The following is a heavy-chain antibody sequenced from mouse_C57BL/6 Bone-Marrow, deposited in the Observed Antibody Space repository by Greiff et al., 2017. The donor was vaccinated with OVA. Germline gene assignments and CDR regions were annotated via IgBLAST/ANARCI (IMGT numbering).Heavy chain of an antibody. CDR2: IRSKSNNYAT. Sequence: EVKLVESGGGLVQPKGSLKLSCAASGFSFNTYAMNWVRQAPGKGLEWVARIRSKSNNYATYYADSVKDRFTISRDDSESMLYLQMNNLKTEDTAMYYCVSRYYGSSPRYFDVWGTGTTVTVSS. J-gene: IGHJ1*03. CDR3: VSRYYGSSPRYFDV. V-gene: IGHV10-1*01. D-gene: IGHD1-1*01. CDR1: GFSFNTYA.